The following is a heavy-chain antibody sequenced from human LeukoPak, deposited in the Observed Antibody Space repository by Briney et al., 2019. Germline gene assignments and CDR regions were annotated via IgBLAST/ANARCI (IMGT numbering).Heavy chain of an antibody. CDR1: GYTFTGYY. CDR3: ARDYGYSSGWYWFDP. CDR2: INPNSGGT. V-gene: IGHV1-2*06. J-gene: IGHJ5*02. D-gene: IGHD6-19*01. Sequence: ASVKVSCKASGYTFTGYYMHWVRQAPGQGLEWMGRINPNSGGTNYAQKFQGGVTMTRDTSISTAYMELSRLRSDDTAVYYCARDYGYSSGWYWFDPWGQGTLVTVSS.